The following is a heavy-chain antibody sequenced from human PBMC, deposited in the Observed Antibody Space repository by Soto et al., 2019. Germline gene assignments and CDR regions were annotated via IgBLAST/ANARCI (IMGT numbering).Heavy chain of an antibody. Sequence: GGSLRLSCAASGFTFSSYAMSWVRQAPGKGLEWVSGISGSGGSTYYADSVKGRFTISRDNSKNTLYLQMNSLRAEDTAVYYCAKGRVYYYDSSGYDYWGQGTLVTVSS. CDR1: GFTFSSYA. V-gene: IGHV3-23*01. CDR3: AKGRVYYYDSSGYDY. CDR2: ISGSGGST. J-gene: IGHJ4*02. D-gene: IGHD3-22*01.